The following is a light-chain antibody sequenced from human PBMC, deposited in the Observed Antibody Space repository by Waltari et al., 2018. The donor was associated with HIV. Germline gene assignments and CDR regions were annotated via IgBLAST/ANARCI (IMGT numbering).Light chain of an antibody. CDR3: QVWDSSSDHYV. V-gene: IGLV3-21*04. Sequence: SYVLPQPPSVSVAPGKTARITCGGNNIGSKSVHRYQQTPGQAPVLVIYDDGDRPSGIPERFSGSNSGNTATLTISRVEAGDEADYYCQVWDSSSDHYVFGTGTKVTVL. J-gene: IGLJ1*01. CDR2: DDG. CDR1: NIGSKS.